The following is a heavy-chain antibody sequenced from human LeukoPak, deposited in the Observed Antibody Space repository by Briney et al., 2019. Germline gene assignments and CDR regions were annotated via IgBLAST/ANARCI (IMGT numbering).Heavy chain of an antibody. CDR1: GFTFSDYY. CDR3: ARDHCSSTSCYLYYYYMDV. CDR2: IRSGGTNT. D-gene: IGHD2-2*01. V-gene: IGHV3-11*06. J-gene: IGHJ6*03. Sequence: GGSLRLSCAASGFTFSDYYMSWIRQAPGKGLEWVSYIRSGGTNTDYTGSVKGRFTTSRDNAKNSLYLQMNSLRAEDTAVYYCARDHCSSTSCYLYYYYMDVWGKGTTVTVSS.